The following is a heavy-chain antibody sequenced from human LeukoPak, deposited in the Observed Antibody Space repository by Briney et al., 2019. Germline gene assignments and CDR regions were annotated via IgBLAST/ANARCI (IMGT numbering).Heavy chain of an antibody. CDR2: INPDARTT. Sequence: GGSLRLSCAASGFSFSSYWMHWVRRPPGKGLVWVSHINPDARTTTYADSVKGRFTISRDSAQNTLYLQMNSLRAEDTAVYYCARGTALQDYWGQGTLVTVSS. CDR1: GFSFSSYW. V-gene: IGHV3-74*01. J-gene: IGHJ4*02. CDR3: ARGTALQDY. D-gene: IGHD2/OR15-2a*01.